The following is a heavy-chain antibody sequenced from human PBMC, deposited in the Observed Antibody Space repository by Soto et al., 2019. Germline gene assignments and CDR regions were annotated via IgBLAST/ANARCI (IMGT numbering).Heavy chain of an antibody. CDR1: SGSISSSNW. J-gene: IGHJ4*02. CDR3: ARVVGPSWYGMVYYFDY. CDR2: IYHSGST. V-gene: IGHV4-4*02. D-gene: IGHD6-13*01. Sequence: PSETLSLTCAVSSGSISSSNWWSWVRQPPGKGLEWIGEIYHSGSTNYNPSLKSRVTISVDKSKNQFSLKLSSVTAADTAVYYCARVVGPSWYGMVYYFDYWGQGTLVTVSS.